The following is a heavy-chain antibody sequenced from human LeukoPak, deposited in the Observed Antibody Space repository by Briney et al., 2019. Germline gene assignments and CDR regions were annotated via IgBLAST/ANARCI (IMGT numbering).Heavy chain of an antibody. CDR3: ARGLDFWSGYHFDY. CDR2: INHSGST. Sequence: SETLSLTCAVYGGSFSGYYWSWIRQPPGKGLEWIGEINHSGSTNYNPSLKSRVTISIDTSKNQFSLKLSSVTAADTAVYYCARGLDFWSGYHFDYWGQGTLVTVSS. D-gene: IGHD3-3*01. V-gene: IGHV4-34*01. CDR1: GGSFSGYY. J-gene: IGHJ4*02.